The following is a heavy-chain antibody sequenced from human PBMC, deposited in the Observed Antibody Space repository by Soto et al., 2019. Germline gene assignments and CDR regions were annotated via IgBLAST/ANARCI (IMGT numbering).Heavy chain of an antibody. J-gene: IGHJ6*02. V-gene: IGHV4-34*01. CDR1: CGSFSGYY. CDR3: ARGEAKRGRSSSWHYYYYGMDV. D-gene: IGHD6-13*01. CDR2: INHSGST. Sequence: SETLSLTCAVYCGSFSGYYWSWIRQPPGKGLEWIGEINHSGSTNYNPSLKSRVTISVDTSKNQFSLKLSSVTAADTAVYYCARGEAKRGRSSSWHYYYYGMDVWGQGTTVTVSS.